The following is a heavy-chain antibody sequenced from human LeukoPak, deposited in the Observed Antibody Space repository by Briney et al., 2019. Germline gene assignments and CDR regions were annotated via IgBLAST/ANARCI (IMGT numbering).Heavy chain of an antibody. CDR3: ARGEDIVVVVAATGYYMDV. V-gene: IGHV3-21*01. J-gene: IGHJ6*03. CDR1: GFTFSSYS. Sequence: GGSLRLSCAASGFTFSSYSMNWVRQAPGKGLEWVSSISSSSSYIYYADSVKGRFTISRDNAKNSLYLQMNSLRAEDTAVYYCARGEDIVVVVAATGYYMDVWGKGTTVTVSS. CDR2: ISSSSSYI. D-gene: IGHD2-15*01.